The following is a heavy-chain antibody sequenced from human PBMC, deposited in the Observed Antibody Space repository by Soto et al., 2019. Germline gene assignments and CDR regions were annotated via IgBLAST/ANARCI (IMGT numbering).Heavy chain of an antibody. J-gene: IGHJ4*02. CDR3: ARVGRMTTVTNNDY. CDR1: GGSFSGYY. CDR2: INHSGST. D-gene: IGHD4-17*01. Sequence: SETLSLTCAVYGGSFSGYYWSWIRQPPGEGLEWIGEINHSGSTNYNPSLKSRVTISVDTSKNQFSLKLSSVTAADTAVYYCARVGRMTTVTNNDYWGQGTLVTVSS. V-gene: IGHV4-34*01.